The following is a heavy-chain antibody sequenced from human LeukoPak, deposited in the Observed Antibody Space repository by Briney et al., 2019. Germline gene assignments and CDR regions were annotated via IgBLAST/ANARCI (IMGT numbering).Heavy chain of an antibody. CDR1: GGSFSGYY. CDR2: INHGGST. Sequence: SETLSLTCTVYGGSFSGYYWSWIRQPPGKGLEWIGEINHGGSTNYNPSLKSRVTISGDTSKNQFSLKLSSVTAADTAVYYCVTEADYGDAYWGQGTLVTVSS. V-gene: IGHV4-34*01. J-gene: IGHJ4*02. D-gene: IGHD4-17*01. CDR3: VTEADYGDAY.